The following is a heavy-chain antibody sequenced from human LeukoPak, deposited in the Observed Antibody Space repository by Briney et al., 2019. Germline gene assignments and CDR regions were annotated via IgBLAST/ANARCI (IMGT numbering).Heavy chain of an antibody. J-gene: IGHJ4*02. Sequence: PSETLSLTCAASGYSISSGYYWGWVRQAPGKGLEWIGSIYHTGSTDYNPSLKSRLTISVDMSKNQFSLNLRSVTAADTAVYYCARDKDDYVWGTYRWWGQGMLVTVSS. D-gene: IGHD3-16*02. CDR1: GYSISSGYY. CDR2: IYHTGST. V-gene: IGHV4-38-2*01. CDR3: ARDKDDYVWGTYRW.